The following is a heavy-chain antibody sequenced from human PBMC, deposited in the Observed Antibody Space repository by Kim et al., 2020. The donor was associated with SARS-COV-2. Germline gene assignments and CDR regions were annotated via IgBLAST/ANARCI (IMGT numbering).Heavy chain of an antibody. D-gene: IGHD6-6*01. CDR3: ARDHTSSSSYYYYGMDV. Sequence: SETLSLTCTVSGGSISSSSYYWGWIRQPPGKGLEWIGSIYYSGSTYYNPSLKSRVTISVDTSKNQFSLKLSSVTAADTAVYYCARDHTSSSSYYYYGMDVWGQGTTVTVSS. J-gene: IGHJ6*02. V-gene: IGHV4-39*07. CDR1: GGSISSSSYY. CDR2: IYYSGST.